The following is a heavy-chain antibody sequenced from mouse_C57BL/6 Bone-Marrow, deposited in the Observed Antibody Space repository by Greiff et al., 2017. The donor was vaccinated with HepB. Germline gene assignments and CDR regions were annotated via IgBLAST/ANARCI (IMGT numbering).Heavy chain of an antibody. CDR1: GYTFTSYW. D-gene: IGHD2-1*01. CDR2: IHPNSGST. CDR3: AGLLWYPNWDYFDY. V-gene: IGHV1-64*01. J-gene: IGHJ2*01. Sequence: QVQLQQPGAELVKPGASVKLSCKASGYTFTSYWMHWVKQRPGQGLEWIGMIHPNSGSTNYNEKFKSKATLTVDKSSSTAYMQLSSLTSEDSAVYYCAGLLWYPNWDYFDYWGQGTTLTVSS.